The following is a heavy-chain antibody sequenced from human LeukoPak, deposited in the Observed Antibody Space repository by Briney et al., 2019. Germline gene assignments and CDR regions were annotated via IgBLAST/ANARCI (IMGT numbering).Heavy chain of an antibody. J-gene: IGHJ1*01. Sequence: GGSLRLSCAASGFTFSNFGMHWVRQAPGKGLEWVAVIWYDGSNKYYVDSVKGRFTISRDNSKNTVDLQMNSLRAEDTAVYYCAGYDSSSCLEHWGQGTLVTVSS. CDR1: GFTFSNFG. CDR2: IWYDGSNK. V-gene: IGHV3-33*01. CDR3: AGYDSSSCLEH. D-gene: IGHD3-22*01.